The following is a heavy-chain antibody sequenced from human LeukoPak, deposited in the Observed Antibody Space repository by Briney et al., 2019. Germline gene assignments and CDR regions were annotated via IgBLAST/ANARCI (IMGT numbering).Heavy chain of an antibody. V-gene: IGHV3-48*01. Sequence: GGSLRLSCAASGFTFSSFGMNWVRQAPGKGLEWVSYISSSSNTIYYADSVKGRFTISRDNSKNTLYLQMNSLRAEDTAVYYCAKRGYSSGSEYFQHWGQGTLVTVSS. CDR3: AKRGYSSGSEYFQH. J-gene: IGHJ1*01. D-gene: IGHD6-19*01. CDR1: GFTFSSFG. CDR2: ISSSSNTI.